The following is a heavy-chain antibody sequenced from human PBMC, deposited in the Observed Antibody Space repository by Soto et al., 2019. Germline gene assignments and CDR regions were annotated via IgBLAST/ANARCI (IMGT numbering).Heavy chain of an antibody. Sequence: GGARRLSCAASGFTFSDYAMHWGRQAPGKGLEWVAVVSHDGRNTHYADSVKGRFTISRDSSKNTVSLEMTSLRAEDTAVYYCAKGGRQWLVPSDFTYWGQGALVTVSS. J-gene: IGHJ4*02. CDR2: VSHDGRNT. CDR3: AKGGRQWLVPSDFTY. D-gene: IGHD6-19*01. CDR1: GFTFSDYA. V-gene: IGHV3-30*18.